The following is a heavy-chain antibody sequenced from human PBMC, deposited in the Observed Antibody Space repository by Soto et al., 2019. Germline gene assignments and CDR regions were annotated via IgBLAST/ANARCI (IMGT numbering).Heavy chain of an antibody. J-gene: IGHJ2*01. V-gene: IGHV1-3*01. Sequence: ASVKVSCKASGYTFTSYAMHWVRQAPGQRLEWMGWINAGNGNTKYSQKFQGRVTITRDTSASTAYMELSSLRSEDTAVYYCARRSTQRVVVVAAIPWAGGYFDLWGRGTLVTVSS. CDR1: GYTFTSYA. CDR2: INAGNGNT. D-gene: IGHD2-15*01. CDR3: ARRSTQRVVVVAAIPWAGGYFDL.